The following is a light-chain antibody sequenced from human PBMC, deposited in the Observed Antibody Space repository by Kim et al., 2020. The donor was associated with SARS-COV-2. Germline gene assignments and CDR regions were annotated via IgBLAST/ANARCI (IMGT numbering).Light chain of an antibody. CDR1: QGINNY. CDR2: AAS. Sequence: ASVGDRVTSTCRASQGINNYLAWYQEKPGKVPKLLIYAASTLQSGVPSRFSGSASGTDFTLTISSLQPEDFATYYCQQLNSYPITFGQGTRLEIK. CDR3: QQLNSYPIT. J-gene: IGKJ5*01. V-gene: IGKV1-9*01.